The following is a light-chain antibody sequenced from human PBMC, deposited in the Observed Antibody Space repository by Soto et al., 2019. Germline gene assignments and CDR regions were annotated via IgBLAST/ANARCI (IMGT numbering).Light chain of an antibody. CDR1: PSVSSK. CDR2: GAS. CDR3: QHYKDWPPTWT. J-gene: IGKJ1*01. V-gene: IGKV3-15*01. Sequence: EIVMRQCQATLSVYPGERATLTCRASPSVSSKLAWYQQKPGQAPRVLIHGASTRATGIPARFSGRGSGTEFTLTISSLQSEDSAVYYCQHYKDWPPTWTRGPGTKV.